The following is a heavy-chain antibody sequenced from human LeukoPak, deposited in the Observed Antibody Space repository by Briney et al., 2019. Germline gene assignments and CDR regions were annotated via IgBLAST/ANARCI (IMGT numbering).Heavy chain of an antibody. D-gene: IGHD6-19*01. J-gene: IGHJ4*02. CDR1: GGSISSYY. CDR3: ARDSSSGVPDY. V-gene: IGHV4-59*12. Sequence: PSETLSLTCTVSGGSISSYYWSWIRQPPGKGLEWIGYIYYSGSTNYNPSLKSRVTISVDTSKNQFSLKLSSVTAADTAVYYCARDSSSGVPDYWGQGTLVTVSS. CDR2: IYYSGST.